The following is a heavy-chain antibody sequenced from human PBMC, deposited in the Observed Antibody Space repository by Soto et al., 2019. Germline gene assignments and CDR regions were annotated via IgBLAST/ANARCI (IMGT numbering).Heavy chain of an antibody. D-gene: IGHD2-21*01. CDR3: ARDNIVAAEGRWWLHT. J-gene: IGHJ5*02. CDR2: ISPTGSST. V-gene: IGHV1-46*01. Sequence: GASVKVSCKASGYTFTAHWMHWVRRAPGQGLEWVGIISPTGSSTFYAQKFQGRLTMTRDTSTSTDYMELSSLRSDDTAVYFCARDNIVAAEGRWWLHTWDPGTLLTVST. CDR1: GYTFTAHW.